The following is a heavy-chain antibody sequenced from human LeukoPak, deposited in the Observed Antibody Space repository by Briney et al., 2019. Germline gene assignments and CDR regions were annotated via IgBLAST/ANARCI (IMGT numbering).Heavy chain of an antibody. CDR1: GFTFSNYG. J-gene: IGHJ6*02. CDR2: ISYDGSNK. Sequence: GRSLRLSCAGSGFTFSNYGMHWVRQAPGKGLEWVALISYDGSNKYYADSVKGRITISRDNSKNSLYLQMNSLRAEDTAVYYCARAFSGRRMNGMDVWGQGTTVTVSS. D-gene: IGHD6-25*01. V-gene: IGHV3-30*03. CDR3: ARAFSGRRMNGMDV.